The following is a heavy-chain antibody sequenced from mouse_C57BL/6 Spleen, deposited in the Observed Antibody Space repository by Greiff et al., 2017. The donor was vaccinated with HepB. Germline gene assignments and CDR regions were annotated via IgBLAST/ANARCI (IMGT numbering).Heavy chain of an antibody. CDR3: ARYDYDNWYFDV. Sequence: VQLQQSGPELVKPGASVKISCKASGYTFTDYYMNWVKQSHGKSLEWIGDINPNNGGTSYNQKFKGKATLTVDKSSSTAYMELRSLTSEDSAVYYCARYDYDNWYFDVWGTGTTVTVSS. J-gene: IGHJ1*03. CDR2: INPNNGGT. V-gene: IGHV1-26*01. D-gene: IGHD2-4*01. CDR1: GYTFTDYY.